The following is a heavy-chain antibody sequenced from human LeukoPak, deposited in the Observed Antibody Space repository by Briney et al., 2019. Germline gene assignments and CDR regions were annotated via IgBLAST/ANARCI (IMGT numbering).Heavy chain of an antibody. CDR3: ARGGHYYDSTGWFDP. CDR2: IYYSGST. J-gene: IGHJ5*02. Sequence: PSETLSLTCTVSGGSISSYYWSWIRQPPGKGLEWIGYIYYSGSTNYNPSLKSRVTISVDTSKNQFSLKLSSVTAADTAMYYCARGGHYYDSTGWFDPWGQGTLVTVSS. D-gene: IGHD3-22*01. CDR1: GGSISSYY. V-gene: IGHV4-59*12.